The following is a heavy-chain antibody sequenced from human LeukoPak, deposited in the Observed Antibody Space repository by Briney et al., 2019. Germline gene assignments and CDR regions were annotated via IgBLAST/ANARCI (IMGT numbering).Heavy chain of an antibody. V-gene: IGHV3-74*01. J-gene: IGHJ4*02. CDR2: ISSDGSSK. CDR3: ARDVQGGYCSSASFYSDY. CDR1: GFSFSSYW. D-gene: IGHD2-2*01. Sequence: PGGSLRLSCAASGFSFSSYWMHWVRQAPGKGLVWVSRISSDGSSKIYADSVRGRFTISRDNSKNTLYLQMNSLRVDDTAVYYCARDVQGGYCSSASFYSDYWGQGTLVTVPS.